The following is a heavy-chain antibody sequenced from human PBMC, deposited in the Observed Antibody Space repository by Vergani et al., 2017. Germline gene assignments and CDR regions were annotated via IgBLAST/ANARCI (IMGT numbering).Heavy chain of an antibody. CDR1: GFTFSSYS. J-gene: IGHJ5*02. CDR2: ISSSSSTI. D-gene: IGHD6-6*01. CDR3: ARDHPTIAARHWFDP. V-gene: IGHV3-48*01. Sequence: EVQLVESGGGLVQPGGSLRLSCAASGFTFSSYSMNWVRQAPGKGLEWVSYISSSSSTIYYADSVKGRFTISRDNAKNSLYLQMNSLRAEDTAVYYCARDHPTIAARHWFDPWGQGTLVTVSS.